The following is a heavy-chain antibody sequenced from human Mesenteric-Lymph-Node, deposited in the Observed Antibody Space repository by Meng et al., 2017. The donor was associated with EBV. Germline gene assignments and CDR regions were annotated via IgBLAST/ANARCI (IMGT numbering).Heavy chain of an antibody. V-gene: IGHV4-61*01. J-gene: IGHJ5*02. D-gene: IGHD4-17*01. Sequence: VPLQALGPGWVKPLETLSPPCIVSGGSVSSGSYYWNWIRQHPGKGLEWIGYISYSGSTKYNPSLKSRVTILVDTSKNQFSLKLSSVTAADTAVYYCARDNGDYVSDPWGQGTLVTVSS. CDR1: GGSVSSGSYY. CDR2: ISYSGST. CDR3: ARDNGDYVSDP.